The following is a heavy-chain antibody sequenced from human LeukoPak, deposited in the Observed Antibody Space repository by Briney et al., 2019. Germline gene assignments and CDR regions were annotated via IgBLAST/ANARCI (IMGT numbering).Heavy chain of an antibody. Sequence: GESLKISCKGSGYRFISYWIGWVRQMPGKGLEWMGIIYIGDSDTRYSPSFQGQVTISADKSLSTAYLQWSSLNSSDTAMYYCARGYCSNGVCYRDSFDFWGQGTLVPVSS. J-gene: IGHJ4*02. CDR3: ARGYCSNGVCYRDSFDF. V-gene: IGHV5-51*01. CDR1: GYRFISYW. D-gene: IGHD2-8*01. CDR2: IYIGDSDT.